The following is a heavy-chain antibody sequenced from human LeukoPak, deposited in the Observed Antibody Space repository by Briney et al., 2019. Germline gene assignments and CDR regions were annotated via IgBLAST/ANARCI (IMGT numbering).Heavy chain of an antibody. D-gene: IGHD6-13*01. Sequence: ASVKVSCKASGYTFTGYYMHWVRQAPGQGLEWMGWISTYNGNTNYAQKLQGRVTMTTDTSSNTAYMELRSLRSDDTAVYYCAAMQGIAAGLAFDLWGQGTMVTVSS. J-gene: IGHJ3*01. V-gene: IGHV1-18*04. CDR3: AAMQGIAAGLAFDL. CDR1: GYTFTGYY. CDR2: ISTYNGNT.